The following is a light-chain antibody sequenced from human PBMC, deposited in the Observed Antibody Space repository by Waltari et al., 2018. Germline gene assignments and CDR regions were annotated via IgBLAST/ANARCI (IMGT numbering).Light chain of an antibody. CDR1: QTIRTTY. CDR3: QQYDISPLT. J-gene: IGKJ4*01. V-gene: IGKV3-20*01. CDR2: GAS. Sequence: EIVLTQSPGTLSLSPGERATLSCRASQTIRTTYLAWYQQKPGQAPTLLISGASSRATGIPDRFSGRGSGTDFSLTISSLEPEDFAVYYCQQYDISPLTFGGGTKVEIK.